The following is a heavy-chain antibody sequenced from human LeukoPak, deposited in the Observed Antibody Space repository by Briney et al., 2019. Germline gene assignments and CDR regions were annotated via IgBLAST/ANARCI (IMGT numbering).Heavy chain of an antibody. V-gene: IGHV3-48*01. CDR2: ITTSSSTI. CDR3: ARVSTNSNGWYHFDN. CDR1: GFTFSDYS. D-gene: IGHD6-19*01. Sequence: PGGSLRLSCAASGFTFSDYSMNWVRQAPGKGLEWVSYITTSSSTIYHADSVKGRFTISRDNSKNTLYLQMNSLRVEDTAAYFCARVSTNSNGWYHFDNWGQGTLVTVST. J-gene: IGHJ4*02.